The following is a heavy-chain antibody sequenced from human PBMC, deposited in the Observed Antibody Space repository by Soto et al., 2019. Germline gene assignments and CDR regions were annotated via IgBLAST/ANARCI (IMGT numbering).Heavy chain of an antibody. D-gene: IGHD5-12*01. Sequence: EVRLVESGGGLVEPGGSLRLSCAASGFTLSTHNMNWVRQAPGKGLEWVSSISTGSSYIYYADSVKGRFTISRDNAQNSLYLQMNSLTVEDTAVYYCARDRDGYNSNWFDPWGRGTLVPVSS. CDR1: GFTLSTHN. CDR3: ARDRDGYNSNWFDP. V-gene: IGHV3-21*01. CDR2: ISTGSSYI. J-gene: IGHJ5*02.